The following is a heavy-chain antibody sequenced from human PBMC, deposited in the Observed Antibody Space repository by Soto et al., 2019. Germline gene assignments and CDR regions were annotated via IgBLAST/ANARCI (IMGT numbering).Heavy chain of an antibody. V-gene: IGHV4-30-4*01. Sequence: QVQLQESGPGLVKPSQTLSLTCTVSGGSISSGDYYWSWIRQPPGKGLEWIGYIYYSGSTYYNPSRKSRVTIAVDTSTNQFSRKLSSVTAADTAVYYCARWLGYGPHFDYWGQGTLVTVSS. CDR3: ARWLGYGPHFDY. CDR1: GGSISSGDYY. CDR2: IYYSGST. D-gene: IGHD5-12*01. J-gene: IGHJ4*02.